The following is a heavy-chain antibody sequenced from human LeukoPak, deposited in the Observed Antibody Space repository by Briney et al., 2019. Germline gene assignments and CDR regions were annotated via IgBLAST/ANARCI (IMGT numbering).Heavy chain of an antibody. V-gene: IGHV1-69*02. Sequence: SVKVSCKASGGTSSNYIFSWVRQAPGQGLDWMGRIIPILSIANYAQKFQGRVTITADKSTSTAYMELSSLRSEDTAIYYCASTYRSSSGASFDYWGQGTLVTVSS. CDR3: ASTYRSSSGASFDY. CDR1: GGTSSNYI. D-gene: IGHD6-6*01. J-gene: IGHJ4*02. CDR2: IIPILSIA.